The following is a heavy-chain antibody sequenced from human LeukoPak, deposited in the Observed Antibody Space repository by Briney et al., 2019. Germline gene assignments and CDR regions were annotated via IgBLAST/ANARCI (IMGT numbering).Heavy chain of an antibody. J-gene: IGHJ5*02. CDR1: GGTFSSYA. CDR2: IIPIFSTA. V-gene: IGHV1-69*06. D-gene: IGHD3-9*01. Sequence: ASVKVSCKASGGTFSSYAISWVRQAPGQGLEWMGGIIPIFSTANYAQKFQGRVTITADKSTSTAYMELSSLRSEDTAVYYCARRAGIGYYDILTGYYAWFDPWGQGTLVTVSS. CDR3: ARRAGIGYYDILTGYYAWFDP.